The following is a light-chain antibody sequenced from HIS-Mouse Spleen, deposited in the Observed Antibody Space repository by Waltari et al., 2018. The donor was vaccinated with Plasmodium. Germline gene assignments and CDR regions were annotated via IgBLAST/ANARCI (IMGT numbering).Light chain of an antibody. Sequence: SYELTQPPSVSVSPGQTARITCSGGALPNKSAYWYQQKSGQAPVLVIYEDSKRHSGIPERFSGSSSGTMATLTISGAQVEDEADYYCYSTDSSGNHRVFGGGTKLTVL. CDR2: EDS. CDR1: ALPNKS. J-gene: IGLJ3*02. CDR3: YSTDSSGNHRV. V-gene: IGLV3-10*01.